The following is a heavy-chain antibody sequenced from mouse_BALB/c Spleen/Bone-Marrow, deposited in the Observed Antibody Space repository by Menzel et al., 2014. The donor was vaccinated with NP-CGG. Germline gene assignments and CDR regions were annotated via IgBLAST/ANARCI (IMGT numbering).Heavy chain of an antibody. D-gene: IGHD1-1*01. Sequence: VQLHQSGGGLVQPGGSLKLSCAASGFDFSRYWMSWVRQVPGKGQEWIGEINPDSSTINYTPSLKDKFIISRDNAKNTLYLQMSKVRSEDTALYYCARLNYYGNLFVWGAGTTVTVSS. V-gene: IGHV4-1*02. CDR1: GFDFSRYW. CDR2: INPDSSTI. CDR3: ARLNYYGNLFV. J-gene: IGHJ1*01.